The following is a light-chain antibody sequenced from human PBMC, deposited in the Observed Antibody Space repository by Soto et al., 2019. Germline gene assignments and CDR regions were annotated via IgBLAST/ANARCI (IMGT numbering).Light chain of an antibody. CDR3: CSYAHTSRV. V-gene: IGLV2-11*01. CDR2: DVN. CDR1: SGDIGAYHY. J-gene: IGLJ3*02. Sequence: QSVLTQPRSVSGSPGQSVTFSCTGTSGDIGAYHYVSWYQFHPGKAPKMIIYDVNKRPSGVPDRFSGSKSGNTASLTISWLQAEDEADYYCCSYAHTSRVFGGGTKLTVI.